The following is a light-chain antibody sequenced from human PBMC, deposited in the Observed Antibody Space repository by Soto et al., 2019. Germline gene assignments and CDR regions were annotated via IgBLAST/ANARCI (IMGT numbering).Light chain of an antibody. CDR3: SSYSRGTTLVL. J-gene: IGLJ2*01. CDR2: DVR. CDR1: SSDVGGFNY. V-gene: IGLV2-14*03. Sequence: QSALTQPASMSGSPGQSITISCTGTSSDVGGFNYVSWYQQHPGQVPKLMIHDVRHWSSGISNRFSGSKSGNTASLTISGLQAEDEATYYCSSYSRGTTLVLFGGGTKLTVL.